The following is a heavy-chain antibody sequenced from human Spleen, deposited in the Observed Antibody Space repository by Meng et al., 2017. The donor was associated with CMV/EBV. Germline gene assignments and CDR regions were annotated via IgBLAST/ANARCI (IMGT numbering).Heavy chain of an antibody. CDR1: GFTVDDYA. Sequence: GGSLRLSCAASGFTVDDYAMHWVRQAPGKGLEWVSGISWNSGSIGYAGSVEGRFTISRDNAKKSLYLQMHSLGTEDTALYYFVKDKDLLWSHGGFDFWGQGTMVTVSS. V-gene: IGHV3-9*01. CDR3: VKDKDLLWSHGGFDF. CDR2: ISWNSGSI. D-gene: IGHD3-10*01. J-gene: IGHJ3*01.